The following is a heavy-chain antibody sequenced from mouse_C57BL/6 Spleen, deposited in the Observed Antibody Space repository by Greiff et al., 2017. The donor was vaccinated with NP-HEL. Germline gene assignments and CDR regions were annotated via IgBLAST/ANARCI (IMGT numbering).Heavy chain of an antibody. CDR1: GYSITSGYY. V-gene: IGHV3-6*01. CDR3: ALIYDGYYYAMDY. Sequence: EVKLMESGPGLVKPSQSLSLTCSVTGYSITSGYYWNWIRQFPGNKLEWMGYISYDGSNNYNPSLKNRISITRDTSKNQFFLKLNSVTTEDTATYYCALIYDGYYYAMDYWGQGTSVTVSS. CDR2: ISYDGSN. J-gene: IGHJ4*01. D-gene: IGHD2-3*01.